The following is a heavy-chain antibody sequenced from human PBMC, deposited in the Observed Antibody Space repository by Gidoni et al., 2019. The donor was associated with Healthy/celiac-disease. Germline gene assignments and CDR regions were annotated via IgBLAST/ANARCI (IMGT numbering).Heavy chain of an antibody. V-gene: IGHV4-61*02. D-gene: IGHD6-19*01. CDR2: IYTSGST. Sequence: QVQLQESGPGLVKPSQTLSLTCTVSVCSISSGSYYWSWIRQPAGKGLEWIGRIYTSGSTNYNPSLKSRVTISVDTSKNQFSLKLSSVTAADTAVYYCARDPRGAVAGTGIDYWGQGTLVTVSS. CDR3: ARDPRGAVAGTGIDY. CDR1: VCSISSGSYY. J-gene: IGHJ4*02.